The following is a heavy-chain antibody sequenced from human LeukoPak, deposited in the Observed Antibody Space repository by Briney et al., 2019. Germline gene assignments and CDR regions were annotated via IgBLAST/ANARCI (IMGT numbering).Heavy chain of an antibody. J-gene: IGHJ4*02. V-gene: IGHV3-23*01. CDR3: AKDIEGAVGFYLDH. Sequence: GGSLRLSCAASGFTFSSDAMTWVRQVPGKGLDWVSSISAGGTNTYFAGSVKGRCTISRDHSKNTVFLQMKSLRAEDTAVYFCAKDIEGAVGFYLDHWGQGTLVTVSS. CDR2: ISAGGTNT. CDR1: GFTFSSDA. D-gene: IGHD2-15*01.